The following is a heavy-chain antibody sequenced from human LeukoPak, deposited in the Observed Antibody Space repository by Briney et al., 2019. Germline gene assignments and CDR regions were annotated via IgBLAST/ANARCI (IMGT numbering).Heavy chain of an antibody. CDR2: ISYDGSNK. V-gene: IGHV3-30*04. J-gene: IGHJ4*02. CDR1: GFTFSSYA. CDR3: AKRGPGSPQSGKYYFDY. D-gene: IGHD3-10*01. Sequence: GRSLRLSCAASGFTFSSYAMHWVRQAPGKGLEWVAAISYDGSNKNYADSVKGRFTISRDNSKNTLYLQMNSLRAEDTAVYYCAKRGPGSPQSGKYYFDYWGQGTLVTVSS.